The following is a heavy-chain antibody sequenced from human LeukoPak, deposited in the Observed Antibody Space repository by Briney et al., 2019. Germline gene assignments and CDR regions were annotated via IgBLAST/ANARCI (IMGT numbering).Heavy chain of an antibody. V-gene: IGHV3-30*04. J-gene: IGHJ6*03. CDR3: VRSPTYYNMDV. CDR1: GFTFSTHV. Sequence: PGGSLRLSCAASGFTFSTHVINWVRQAPGKGLEWLPVISYDGTNKYYADSVKGRFTISRDHSQSTVDLHMNNLRGADTAVYYCVRSPTYYNMDVWGKGTTVTVSS. CDR2: ISYDGTNK.